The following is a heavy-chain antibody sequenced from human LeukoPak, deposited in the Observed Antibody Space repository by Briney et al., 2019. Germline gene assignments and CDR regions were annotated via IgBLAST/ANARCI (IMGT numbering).Heavy chain of an antibody. CDR3: ARAPGYSGYESDY. V-gene: IGHV1-2*02. CDR2: INPNSGGT. D-gene: IGHD5-12*01. J-gene: IGHJ4*02. Sequence: GASVKVSCKASGYTFTGYYMHWVRQAPGQGLEWMGWINPNSGGTNYAQKFQGRVTMTRDTSISTAYMELSRLRSDDTAVYYCARAPGYSGYESDYWGQGTLVTVSS. CDR1: GYTFTGYY.